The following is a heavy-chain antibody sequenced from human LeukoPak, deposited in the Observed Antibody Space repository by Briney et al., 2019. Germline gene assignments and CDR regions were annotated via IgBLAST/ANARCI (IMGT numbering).Heavy chain of an antibody. CDR2: ILHDGSNK. D-gene: IGHD5-18*01. Sequence: PGGSLRLSCAASGFTFSSYPMHWVRQAPGKGLEWVAVILHDGSNKQYADSVKGRFTISRDNSKNTLYLQINSLRAEDTAVYYCATLSGDSHGYDYWGLGTLVTVSS. CDR3: ATLSGDSHGYDY. CDR1: GFTFSSYP. V-gene: IGHV3-30*03. J-gene: IGHJ4*02.